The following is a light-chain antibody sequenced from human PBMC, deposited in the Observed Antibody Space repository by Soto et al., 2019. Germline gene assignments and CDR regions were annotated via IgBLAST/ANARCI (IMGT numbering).Light chain of an antibody. V-gene: IGKV1-39*01. CDR3: QQSYSTPYT. Sequence: DIQMTQSPSSLSASVGDRVTITCRVSQSISSYLNWYQQKPGKAPKLLIYAASSLQSGVPSRFSGRGSGTDFTLTISNLQPEDFATYYCQQSYSTPYTFGQGTKLEIK. CDR2: AAS. J-gene: IGKJ2*01. CDR1: QSISSY.